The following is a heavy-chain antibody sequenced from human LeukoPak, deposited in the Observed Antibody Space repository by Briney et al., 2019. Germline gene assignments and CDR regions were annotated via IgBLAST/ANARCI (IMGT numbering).Heavy chain of an antibody. V-gene: IGHV3-30*02. CDR1: GFTFSSYG. D-gene: IGHD5-18*01. J-gene: IGHJ4*02. CDR2: IRYGGSNK. CDR3: AKTRYSYGYYFDY. Sequence: GGSLRLSCAASGFTFSSYGMHWVRQAPGKGLGWVAFIRYGGSNKYYADSVKGRFTISRDNSKNTLYLQMNSLRAEDTAVYYCAKTRYSYGYYFDYWGQGTLVTVSS.